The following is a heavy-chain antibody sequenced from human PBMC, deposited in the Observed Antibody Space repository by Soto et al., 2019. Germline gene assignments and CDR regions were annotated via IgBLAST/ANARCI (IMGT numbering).Heavy chain of an antibody. Sequence: GSLRLSCSASGFIFSESTIYWVRQVPGKGLEAISAVSTSGRSTYYADSVKDRFTISRDNSKNTLFLQMGSLRPEDTAIYYCVKQAHGLDGVAFDYWGQGTRSPSPQ. J-gene: IGHJ4*02. D-gene: IGHD2-15*01. CDR3: VKQAHGLDGVAFDY. CDR2: VSTSGRST. V-gene: IGHV3-64D*06. CDR1: GFIFSEST.